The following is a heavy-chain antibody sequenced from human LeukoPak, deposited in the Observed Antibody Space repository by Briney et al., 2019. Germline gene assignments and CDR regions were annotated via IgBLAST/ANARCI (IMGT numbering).Heavy chain of an antibody. Sequence: SETLSLTCTVSGGSISSSSYYWGWIRQPPGKGLEWIGSIYYNGSTYYNPSLKSRVTISVDTSKNQFSLKLSSVTAADTAVYYCARGYWFDPWGQGTLVTVSS. CDR3: ARGYWFDP. J-gene: IGHJ5*02. CDR2: IYYNGST. CDR1: GGSISSSSYY. V-gene: IGHV4-39*07.